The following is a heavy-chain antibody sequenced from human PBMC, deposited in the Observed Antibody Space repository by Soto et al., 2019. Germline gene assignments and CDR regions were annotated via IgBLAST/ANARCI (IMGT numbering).Heavy chain of an antibody. J-gene: IGHJ3*02. CDR1: GFTFSSYA. CDR3: ARAMTRAYDAFDI. V-gene: IGHV3-30-3*01. CDR2: ISYDGSNK. Sequence: GGSLRLPCAASGFTFSSYAMHWVRQAPGKGLEWVAVISYDGSNKYYADSVKGRFTISRDKSKNTLYLQMNSLGAEDTAVYYCARAMTRAYDAFDIWGQGTMVTVSS. D-gene: IGHD2-21*01.